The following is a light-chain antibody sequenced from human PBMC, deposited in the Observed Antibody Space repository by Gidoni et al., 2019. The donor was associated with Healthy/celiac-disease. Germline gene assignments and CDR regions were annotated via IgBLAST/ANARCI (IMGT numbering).Light chain of an antibody. CDR1: QGISSY. Sequence: AIRMTQSPSSFSASPGDRVTITCRASQGISSYLAWYQQKPGKAPKLLIYAASTLQSGVPSRFSGSGSGTDFTLTISCLQSEDFATYYCQQYYSSWTFGQGTKVEIK. V-gene: IGKV1-8*01. CDR3: QQYYSSWT. CDR2: AAS. J-gene: IGKJ1*01.